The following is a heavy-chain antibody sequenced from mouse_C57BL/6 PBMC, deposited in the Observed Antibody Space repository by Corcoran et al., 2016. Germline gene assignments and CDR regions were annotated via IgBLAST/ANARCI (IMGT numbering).Heavy chain of an antibody. CDR3: ARGLLLFDY. V-gene: IGHV9-3*01. D-gene: IGHD1-1*01. CDR1: GYTFTTYG. Sequence: QIQLVKSGPELKKPGETVKISCKASGYTFTTYGMSWVKQAPGKGLKWMGWINTYSGVPTYADDFKGRFAFSLETSASTAYLQINNLKNEDTATYFCARGLLLFDYWGQGTTLTVSS. CDR2: INTYSGVP. J-gene: IGHJ2*01.